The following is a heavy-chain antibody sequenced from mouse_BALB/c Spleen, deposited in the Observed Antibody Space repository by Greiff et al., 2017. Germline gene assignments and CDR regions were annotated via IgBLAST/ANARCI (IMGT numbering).Heavy chain of an antibody. Sequence: EVKLMESGGGLVQPGGSRKLSCAASGFTFSSFGMHWVRQAPEKGLEWVAYISSGSSTIYYADTVKGRFTISRDNPKNTLFLQMTSLRSEDTAMYYCERDYGYGYAMDYWGQGTSVTVSS. CDR3: ERDYGYGYAMDY. CDR2: ISSGSSTI. J-gene: IGHJ4*01. CDR1: GFTFSSFG. V-gene: IGHV5-17*02. D-gene: IGHD1-2*01.